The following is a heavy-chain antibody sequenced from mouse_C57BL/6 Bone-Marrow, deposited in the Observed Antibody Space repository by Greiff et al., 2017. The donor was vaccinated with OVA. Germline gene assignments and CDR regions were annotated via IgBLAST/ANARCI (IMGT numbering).Heavy chain of an antibody. Sequence: VQLQQSGPELVKPGASVKISCKASGYTFTDYYMNWVKQSHGKSLEWIGDINPNNGGTSYNQKFKGKATLTVDKSSSTAYMELRSLTSEDSAVYYCARDYYGSILFDYWGQGTTLTVSS. CDR3: ARDYYGSILFDY. D-gene: IGHD1-1*01. V-gene: IGHV1-26*01. J-gene: IGHJ2*01. CDR1: GYTFTDYY. CDR2: INPNNGGT.